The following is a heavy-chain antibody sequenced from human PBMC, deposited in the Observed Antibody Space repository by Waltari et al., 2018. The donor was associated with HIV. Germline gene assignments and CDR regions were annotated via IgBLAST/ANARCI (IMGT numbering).Heavy chain of an antibody. D-gene: IGHD6-19*01. CDR3: AHQISGQWLTPGH. CDR2: IIGSSFIYT. CDR1: GFAFNNYA. Sequence: EVQLLESGGGLVQPGESLRLSCAASGFAFNNYAMNWVRQAPGKGLEWVSAIIGSSFIYTYYADSVKGRFTVSRDNSKSTVYLQMNSLRVEDTAVYYCAHQISGQWLTPGHWGQGTLVTVSS. V-gene: IGHV3-23*01. J-gene: IGHJ4*02.